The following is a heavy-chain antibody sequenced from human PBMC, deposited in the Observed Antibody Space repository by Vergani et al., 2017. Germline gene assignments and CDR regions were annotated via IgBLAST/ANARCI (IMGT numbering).Heavy chain of an antibody. CDR3: ARLSVTGYCSGGSCYPFDY. CDR1: GGTFSSYA. CDR2: IIPIFGTA. J-gene: IGHJ4*02. Sequence: QVQLGQSGAEVKKPGSSVKVSCKASGGTFSSYAISWVRQAPGQGLEWMGGIIPIFGTANYAQKFQGRVTITADESTSTAYMELSSLRSEDTAVYYCARLSVTGYCSGGSCYPFDYWGQGTLVTVSS. D-gene: IGHD2-15*01. V-gene: IGHV1-69*01.